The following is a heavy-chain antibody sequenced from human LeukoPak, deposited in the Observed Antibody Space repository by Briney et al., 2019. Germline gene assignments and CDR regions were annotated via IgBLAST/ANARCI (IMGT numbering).Heavy chain of an antibody. D-gene: IGHD3-16*01. CDR1: GYSISSGYY. J-gene: IGHJ4*02. CDR3: AREPRWAGDLGGFDS. Sequence: SETLSLTCTVSGYSISSGYYWGWIRQPPGKGLEWIGSIYHSGSTYYNPPLKSRVTISVDTSKNQFSLKLSSVTAADTAVYYCAREPRWAGDLGGFDSWGQGPLVTVSS. V-gene: IGHV4-38-2*02. CDR2: IYHSGST.